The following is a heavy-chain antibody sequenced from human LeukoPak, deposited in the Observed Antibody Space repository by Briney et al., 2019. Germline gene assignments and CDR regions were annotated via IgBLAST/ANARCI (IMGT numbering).Heavy chain of an antibody. CDR3: AKSTTKAHYYDSSGYPY. D-gene: IGHD3-22*01. V-gene: IGHV3-23*01. CDR1: GFTFSSYA. CDR2: ISGSGGST. Sequence: GGSLRLSCAASGFTFSSYAMSWVRQAPGKGLEWVSAISGSGGSTYYADSVKGRFTISRDNSKNTPYLQMNSLRAEGTAVYYCAKSTTKAHYYDSSGYPYWGQGTLVTVSS. J-gene: IGHJ4*02.